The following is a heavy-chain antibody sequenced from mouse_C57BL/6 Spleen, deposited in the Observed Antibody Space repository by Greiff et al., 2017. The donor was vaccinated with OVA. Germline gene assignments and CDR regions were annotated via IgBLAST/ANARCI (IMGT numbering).Heavy chain of an antibody. CDR1: GYTFTDYN. CDR3: ARTDLYYGSSYWYFDV. Sequence: VQLQQSGPELVKPGASVKIPCKASGYTFTDYNMDWVKQSHGKSLEWIGDISPNNGGTIYNQKFKGKATLTVDKSSSTAYMELRSLTSEDTAVYYCARTDLYYGSSYWYFDVWGTGTTVTVSS. V-gene: IGHV1-18*01. D-gene: IGHD1-1*01. CDR2: ISPNNGGT. J-gene: IGHJ1*03.